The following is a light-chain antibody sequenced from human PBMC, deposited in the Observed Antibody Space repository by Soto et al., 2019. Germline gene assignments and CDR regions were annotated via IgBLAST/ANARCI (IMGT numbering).Light chain of an antibody. J-gene: IGKJ1*01. CDR3: QQYKSFWT. CDR1: QSISSW. Sequence: DIQMTQSPSTLSASVGDRVTITCRASQSISSWLAWYQQKPGKAPKLLIYDASNLESGVPSRFSCSGSGTEFTLTISSLQPDDFATYSCQQYKSFWTFGQGTKVEIK. V-gene: IGKV1-5*01. CDR2: DAS.